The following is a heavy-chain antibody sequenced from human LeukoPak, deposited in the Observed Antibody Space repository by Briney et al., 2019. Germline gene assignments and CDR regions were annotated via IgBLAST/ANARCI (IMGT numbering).Heavy chain of an antibody. D-gene: IGHD2-2*01. CDR3: ARSTQLLSGGGHDY. Sequence: NPSETLSLTCTVSGGSISSSSYYWGWIRQPPGKGLEWIGSIYYSGSTYYNPSLKSRVTISVDTSKNQFSLKLSSVTAADTAVYYCARSTQLLSGGGHDYWGQGTLVTVSS. V-gene: IGHV4-39*01. CDR2: IYYSGST. J-gene: IGHJ4*02. CDR1: GGSISSSSYY.